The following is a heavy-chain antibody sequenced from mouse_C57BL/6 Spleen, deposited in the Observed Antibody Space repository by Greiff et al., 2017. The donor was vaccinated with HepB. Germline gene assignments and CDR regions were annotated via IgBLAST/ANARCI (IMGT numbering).Heavy chain of an antibody. V-gene: IGHV1-42*01. CDR2: ISPGSGGT. CDR1: GYTFTGYY. Sequence: EVQGVQSGPELVKPGASVKISCKATGYTFTGYYIKWVKQSPEQSLEWIGEISPGSGGTTYNQKFKAKATFTVDKSSNTAYMHLKSLTSEDSAVYYCARLDNTNYLDYWGQGTTLTVSS. CDR3: ARLDNTNYLDY. J-gene: IGHJ2*01. D-gene: IGHD1-1*01.